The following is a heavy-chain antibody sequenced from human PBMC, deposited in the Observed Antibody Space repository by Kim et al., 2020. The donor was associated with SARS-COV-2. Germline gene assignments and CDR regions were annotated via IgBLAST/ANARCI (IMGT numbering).Heavy chain of an antibody. CDR3: AREVHRWGATYNWFDP. Sequence: SETLSLTCTVSGGSISSYYWSWIRQPPGKGLEWIGYIYYSGSTNYNPSLKSRVTISVDTSKNQFSLKLSSVTAADTAVYYCAREVHRWGATYNWFDPWGQGTLVTVSS. J-gene: IGHJ5*02. CDR2: IYYSGST. CDR1: GGSISSYY. D-gene: IGHD1-26*01. V-gene: IGHV4-59*01.